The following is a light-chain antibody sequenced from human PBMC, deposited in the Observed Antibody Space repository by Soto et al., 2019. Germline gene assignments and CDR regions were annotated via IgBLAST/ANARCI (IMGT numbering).Light chain of an antibody. J-gene: IGKJ1*01. CDR3: QRNGSSPPT. Sequence: EIVLTQSPGTLSLSPGERATLSCRASQSVSSNYLAWYRRKPGQAPRLLIYGASYRATDIPGRFSGSGSGTDFTLTITRLGPEVFAEYYCQRNGSSPPTFGPGTRVDIK. CDR2: GAS. CDR1: QSVSSNY. V-gene: IGKV3-20*01.